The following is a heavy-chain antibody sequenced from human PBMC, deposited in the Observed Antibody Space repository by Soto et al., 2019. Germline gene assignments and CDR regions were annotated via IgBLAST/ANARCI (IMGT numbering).Heavy chain of an antibody. CDR1: GFTFSSYA. J-gene: IGHJ6*02. Sequence: GSLRLSCAASGFTFSSYAMSWVRQAPGKGLEWVSAFSGSGGSTYYADSVKGRFTISRDNSKNTLYLQMNSLRAENTAVYYCAKDSEERITTFGVVHNGRDVWGQGTTVTVSS. CDR3: AKDSEERITTFGVVHNGRDV. V-gene: IGHV3-23*01. CDR2: FSGSGGST. D-gene: IGHD3-3*01.